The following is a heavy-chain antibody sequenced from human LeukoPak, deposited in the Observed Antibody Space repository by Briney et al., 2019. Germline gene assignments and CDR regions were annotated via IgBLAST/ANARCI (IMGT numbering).Heavy chain of an antibody. Sequence: ASVTVSCTSSGYTFTGYYKHWVRLAQGQGHAWVWWIYPNSGGTSFAQTFHGRVSMTSDTSISTTYMELSRLRPDDTAVYYCARDAGYDILTGYDAFDIWGQGTMVTVSS. V-gene: IGHV1-2*02. CDR1: GYTFTGYY. D-gene: IGHD3-9*01. J-gene: IGHJ3*02. CDR3: ARDAGYDILTGYDAFDI. CDR2: IYPNSGGT.